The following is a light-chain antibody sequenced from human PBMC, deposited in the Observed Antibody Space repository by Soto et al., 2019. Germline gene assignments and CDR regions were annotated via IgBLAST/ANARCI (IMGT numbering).Light chain of an antibody. J-gene: IGKJ4*01. CDR2: EAS. Sequence: DIQMTQSPSTLSASVGDRVTITCRASQSISGWLAWYQQKPGTAPKLLIYEASNLESGVQSRFSGSGSGTDFTLTISSLQPEDFATYYCKQANSFPLTFGGGTKVDIK. CDR3: KQANSFPLT. CDR1: QSISGW. V-gene: IGKV1-5*01.